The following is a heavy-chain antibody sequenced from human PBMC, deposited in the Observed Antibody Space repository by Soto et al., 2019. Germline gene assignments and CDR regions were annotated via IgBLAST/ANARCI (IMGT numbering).Heavy chain of an antibody. V-gene: IGHV4-59*01. CDR3: ARAPYSIAGARGGAFDI. CDR1: GGSISSYY. D-gene: IGHD1-26*01. Sequence: PAETLSLTCTVSGGSISSYYWSWIRQPPWKGLEWIGYIYYSGGTNYNPSLKSRVTISVDTSKNQFSLKLSSVTAADTAVYYCARAPYSIAGARGGAFDIWGQGIMVTV. J-gene: IGHJ3*02. CDR2: IYYSGGT.